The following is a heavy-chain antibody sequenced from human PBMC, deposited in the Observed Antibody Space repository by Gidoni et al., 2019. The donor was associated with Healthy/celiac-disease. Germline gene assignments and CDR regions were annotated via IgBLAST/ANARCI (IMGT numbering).Heavy chain of an antibody. J-gene: IGHJ3*02. CDR3: ATLTNYYDSSGYSI. V-gene: IGHV3-23*01. CDR1: GFTFSSYA. D-gene: IGHD3-22*01. Sequence: EVQLLESGGGLVQPGGSLRLSCAASGFTFSSYAMSWVRQAPGKGLEWVSGISGSGGSTYYADSVKGRFTISRDNSKNTLYLQMNSLRAEDTAVYYCATLTNYYDSSGYSIWGQGTMVTVSS. CDR2: ISGSGGST.